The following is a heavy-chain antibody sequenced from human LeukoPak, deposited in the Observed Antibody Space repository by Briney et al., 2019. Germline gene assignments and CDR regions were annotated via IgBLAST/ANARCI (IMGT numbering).Heavy chain of an antibody. D-gene: IGHD3-16*01. CDR2: IYGTGST. V-gene: IGHV4-38-2*01. Sequence: SETLFLTCAVSGYSLGKNYYWGWIRQPPGKGLEWIGRIYGTGSTSYNPSLMNRVTMSVDTSKNHFSLKLTSVTAADTAVYYCARYDSRGSASTRFDYWGQGILVTISS. CDR1: GYSLGKNYY. J-gene: IGHJ4*02. CDR3: ARYDSRGSASTRFDY.